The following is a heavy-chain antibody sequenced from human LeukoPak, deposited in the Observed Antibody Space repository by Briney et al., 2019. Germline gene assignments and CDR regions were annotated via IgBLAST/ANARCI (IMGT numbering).Heavy chain of an antibody. V-gene: IGHV4-34*01. CDR3: ARFYGSGTYSPRGDYYYYMDV. Sequence: PSETLSLTCAVYGGSFSGYYWSWIRQPPGKGLEWIGEINHSGSTNYNPSLKSRVTISVDTSKNQFSLKLSSVTAADTAVYYCARFYGSGTYSPRGDYYYYMDVWGKGTTVTISS. CDR2: INHSGST. CDR1: GGSFSGYY. D-gene: IGHD3-10*01. J-gene: IGHJ6*03.